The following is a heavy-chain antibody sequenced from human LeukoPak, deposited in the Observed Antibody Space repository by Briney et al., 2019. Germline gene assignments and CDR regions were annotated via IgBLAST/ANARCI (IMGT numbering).Heavy chain of an antibody. J-gene: IGHJ6*02. V-gene: IGHV4-59*01. CDR1: GGSISSYY. CDR3: ARDGSNWSNDYYHGVDV. Sequence: SETLSLTCTVSGGSISSYYWSWIRQPPGKGLEWIGYIYYSGSTNYNPSLKSRVTISVDTSKNQFSLKLSSVTAADTAVYYCARDGSNWSNDYYHGVDVWGQGTTVTVSS. CDR2: IYYSGST. D-gene: IGHD4-11*01.